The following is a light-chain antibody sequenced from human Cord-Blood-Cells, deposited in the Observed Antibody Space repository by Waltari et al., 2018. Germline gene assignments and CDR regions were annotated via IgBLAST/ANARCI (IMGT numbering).Light chain of an antibody. J-gene: IGKJ2*01. CDR1: QSVSSN. V-gene: IGKV3-15*01. CDR3: QQYNNWPPYT. CDR2: CAS. Sequence: EILMSQTPAPLSVSPGGRAPLPCRASQSVSSNLAWYQQKPGQAPRLPTYCASTRATGIPARFSGNGSGTDCTLTISSLQSEDFAVYYCQQYNNWPPYTFGQGTKLEIK.